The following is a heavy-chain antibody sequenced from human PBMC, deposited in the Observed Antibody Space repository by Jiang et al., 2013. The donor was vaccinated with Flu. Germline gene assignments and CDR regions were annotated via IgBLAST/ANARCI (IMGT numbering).Heavy chain of an antibody. J-gene: IGHJ4*02. V-gene: IGHV1-8*01. D-gene: IGHD4-17*01. CDR1: GYTFTSYD. CDR2: MNPNSGNT. Sequence: ASGYTFTSYDXNWVRQATGQGLEWMGWMNPNSGNTGYAQKFQGRVTMTRNTSISTAYMELSSLRSEDTAVYYCAMDYYGDYVRSFDYWGPGNPGHRLL. CDR3: AMDYYGDYVRSFDY.